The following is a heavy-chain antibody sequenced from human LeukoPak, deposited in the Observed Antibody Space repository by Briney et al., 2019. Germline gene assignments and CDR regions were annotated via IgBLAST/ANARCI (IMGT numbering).Heavy chain of an antibody. CDR2: ISAYNGNT. V-gene: IGHV1-18*01. J-gene: IGHJ6*02. CDR3: ARDYYDSSRPYGMDV. Sequence: GASVKVSCKASGYTFTSYGISWVRQAPGQGLEWMGWISAYNGNTNYAQKLQGRVTMTTDTSTSTAYMELRSLRSDDTAVYYCARDYYDSSRPYGMDVWAKGPRSPSP. CDR1: GYTFTSYG. D-gene: IGHD3-22*01.